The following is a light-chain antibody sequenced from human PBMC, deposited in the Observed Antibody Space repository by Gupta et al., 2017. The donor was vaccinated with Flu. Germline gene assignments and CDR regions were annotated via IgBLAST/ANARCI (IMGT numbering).Light chain of an antibody. J-gene: IGKJ4*01. CDR2: WAS. V-gene: IGKV4-1*01. CDR3: QQFYTTPRT. Sequence: SLGERATINCKSSQSVLFSSNNKNYLVWYQQKPGQAPKLLIYWASTRASGVPDRFSGSGSGTDFTLTISSLQAEDVAVYYCQQFYTTPRTFGGGTRVEIK. CDR1: QSVLFSSNNKNY.